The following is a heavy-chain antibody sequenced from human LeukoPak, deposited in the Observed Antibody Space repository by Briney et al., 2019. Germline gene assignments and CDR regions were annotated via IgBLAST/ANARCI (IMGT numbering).Heavy chain of an antibody. Sequence: SVKVSCKASGGTFSSYAISWVRQAPGQGLEWMGRIIPIFGTANYAQKFQGRVTITTDESTSTAYMELSSLRSEDTALYYCARTNYDFWSGYHWFDPWGQGTLVTVSS. D-gene: IGHD3-3*01. J-gene: IGHJ5*02. CDR2: IIPIFGTA. CDR1: GGTFSSYA. CDR3: ARTNYDFWSGYHWFDP. V-gene: IGHV1-69*05.